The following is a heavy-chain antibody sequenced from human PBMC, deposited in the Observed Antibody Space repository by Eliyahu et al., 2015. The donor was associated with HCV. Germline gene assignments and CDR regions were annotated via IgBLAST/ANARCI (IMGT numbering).Heavy chain of an antibody. J-gene: IGHJ4*02. V-gene: IGHV3-23*01. D-gene: IGHD2-8*01. CDR1: GFTFSTYA. Sequence: EVQLLESGGGLVQPGGSLRLXCXASGFTFSTYAMTWVRQAPGKGLEGVSGVSGGGHSTYYADSVRGRFVISRDNSKNTLFLQMNRLRADDAAVYYCAKGGDGEYGRPVEWWGQGTLVTVSS. CDR2: VSGGGHST. CDR3: AKGGDGEYGRPVEW.